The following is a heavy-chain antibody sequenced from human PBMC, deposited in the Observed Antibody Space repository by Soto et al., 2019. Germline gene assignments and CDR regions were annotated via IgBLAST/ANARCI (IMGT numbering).Heavy chain of an antibody. D-gene: IGHD2-2*01. CDR3: AKRRLNTITSLSDY. CDR1: GFSFSDYG. Sequence: EIQLLESGGGLARPGGSLRLSCVASGFSFSDYGMSWVRQSPQKTLEWVASISGNKMTTFYPDSVKGRFFLSRDNSDNTLQLQMNSLRNDDTAIYDCAKRRLNTITSLSDYWGQGVQVTVSS. J-gene: IGHJ1*01. CDR2: ISGNKMTT. V-gene: IGHV3-23*01.